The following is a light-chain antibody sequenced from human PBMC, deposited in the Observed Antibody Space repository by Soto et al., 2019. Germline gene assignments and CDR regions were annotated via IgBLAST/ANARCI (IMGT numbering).Light chain of an antibody. CDR1: GSDVGGYNY. V-gene: IGLV2-14*01. CDR2: DVS. Sequence: QSALTQPASVSGSPGQSITISCTGTGSDVGGYNYVSWYQQHPGKAPKLMIYDVSNRPSGVSNRFSGSKSGNTASLTISGLQAEDEADYSCSSYTSSSALVVFGGGTQLTVL. J-gene: IGLJ2*01. CDR3: SSYTSSSALVV.